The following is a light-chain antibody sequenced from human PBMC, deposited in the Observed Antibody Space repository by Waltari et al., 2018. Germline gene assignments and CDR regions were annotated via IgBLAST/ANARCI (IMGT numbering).Light chain of an antibody. Sequence: DIVMTQSPDSLAVSLGERATINCKSSKSLLSTSNSKNYLVWYQQKSGQPPKLLLYSASTRESGVPGRFSGSGSGTDFTLTISSLQAEYVAVYYWQQYYVTPWTFGQGTKVEVK. V-gene: IGKV4-1*01. CDR2: SAS. CDR3: QQYYVTPWT. CDR1: KSLLSTSNSKNY. J-gene: IGKJ1*01.